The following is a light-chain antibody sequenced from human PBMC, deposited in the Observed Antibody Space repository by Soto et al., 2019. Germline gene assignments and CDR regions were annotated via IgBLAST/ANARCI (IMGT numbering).Light chain of an antibody. Sequence: SVLTQPPSASGTPGQRVTFSCSGASSNIGSHYVYWYQQLPGTAPKLLMYRNDQRPSGVPDRFSGSKSGTSASLAISGRRSEDEADDYCAEWDDSRSGRLFGGGTKLTVL. CDR2: RND. V-gene: IGLV1-47*01. CDR1: SSNIGSHY. J-gene: IGLJ2*01. CDR3: AEWDDSRSGRL.